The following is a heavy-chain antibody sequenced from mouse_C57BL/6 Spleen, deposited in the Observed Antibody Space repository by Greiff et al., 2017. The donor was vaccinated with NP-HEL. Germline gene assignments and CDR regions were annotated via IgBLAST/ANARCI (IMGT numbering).Heavy chain of an antibody. V-gene: IGHV5-4*01. CDR3: AREGGSSFLDY. J-gene: IGHJ2*01. CDR1: GFTFSSYA. D-gene: IGHD1-1*01. CDR2: ISDGGSYT. Sequence: EVQLVESGGGLVKPGGSLKLSCAASGFTFSSYAMSWVRQTPEKRLEWVATISDGGSYTYYPDNVKGRFTISRDNAKNNLYLQMSHLKSEDTAMYYCAREGGSSFLDYWGQGTTLTVSS.